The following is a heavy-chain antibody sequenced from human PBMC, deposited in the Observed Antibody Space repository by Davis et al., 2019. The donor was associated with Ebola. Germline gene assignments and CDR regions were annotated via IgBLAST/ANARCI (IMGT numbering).Heavy chain of an antibody. V-gene: IGHV1-3*01. CDR2: INAGNGNT. CDR1: GYTFTSYA. J-gene: IGHJ6*02. D-gene: IGHD3-22*01. CDR3: ARDLTYYYDSSGYYRHYYGMDV. Sequence: AASVKVSCKASGYTFTSYAMHWVRQAPGQRLEWMGWINAGNGNTKYSQKFQGRVTITRDTSASTAYMELSSLRSEDTAVYYCARDLTYYYDSSGYYRHYYGMDVWGQGTTVTVSS.